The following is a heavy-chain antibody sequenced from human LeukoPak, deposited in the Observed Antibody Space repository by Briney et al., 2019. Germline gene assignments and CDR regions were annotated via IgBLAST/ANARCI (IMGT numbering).Heavy chain of an antibody. Sequence: GGSLRLSCAASGFTFSSYAMHWVRQAPGKGLEWVAVISYDGSNKYYADSVKGRFTISRDNSKNTLYLQMNSLRAEDTAVYYCAGDPRPGLTYFDYWGQGTLVTVSS. D-gene: IGHD6-6*01. CDR2: ISYDGSNK. J-gene: IGHJ4*02. V-gene: IGHV3-30*04. CDR3: AGDPRPGLTYFDY. CDR1: GFTFSSYA.